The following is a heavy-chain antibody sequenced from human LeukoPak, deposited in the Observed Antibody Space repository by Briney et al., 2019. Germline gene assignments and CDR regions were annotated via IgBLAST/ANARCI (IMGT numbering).Heavy chain of an antibody. Sequence: SETLSLTCAVYGGSFSGYYWSWIRQPPGKGLEWIGEINHSGSANYNPSLKSRVTISVDPSKNQFSLKLSSVTAADTAVYYCARAVAGTFDYWGQGTLVTVSS. CDR1: GGSFSGYY. D-gene: IGHD6-19*01. J-gene: IGHJ4*02. V-gene: IGHV4-34*01. CDR3: ARAVAGTFDY. CDR2: INHSGSA.